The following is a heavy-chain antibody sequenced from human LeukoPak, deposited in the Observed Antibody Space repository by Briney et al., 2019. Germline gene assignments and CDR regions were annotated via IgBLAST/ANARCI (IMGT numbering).Heavy chain of an antibody. D-gene: IGHD3-10*01. J-gene: IGHJ5*02. CDR2: MNPNSGNT. CDR3: ARKLWFGELLDP. Sequence: ASVKVSCKASEYTFTSYDINWVRQAPGQGLERMGWMNPNSGNTGYAQEFQGRVTMTRNTSISKAYMELSSLRSEDTAVYYCARKLWFGELLDPWGRGTLVTVSS. CDR1: EYTFTSYD. V-gene: IGHV1-8*01.